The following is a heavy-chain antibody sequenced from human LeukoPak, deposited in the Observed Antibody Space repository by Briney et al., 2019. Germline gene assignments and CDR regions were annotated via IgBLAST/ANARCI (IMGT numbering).Heavy chain of an antibody. CDR2: ISYSGST. V-gene: IGHV4-59*01. CDR1: GDSISSYY. J-gene: IGHJ4*02. Sequence: PSETLSLTCTVSGDSISSYYWSWIRQPPGKGLEWIGYISYSGSTNYNPSLKSRVTISADTSKNQFSLKLISVTAADPALYYCARRVSTMTQFDDWGQGTLVIVSS. D-gene: IGHD2-2*01. CDR3: ARRVSTMTQFDD.